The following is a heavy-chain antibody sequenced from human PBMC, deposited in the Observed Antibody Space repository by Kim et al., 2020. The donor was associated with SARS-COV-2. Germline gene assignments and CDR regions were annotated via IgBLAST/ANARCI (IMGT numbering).Heavy chain of an antibody. Sequence: GGSLRLSCAASGFTFDDYAMHWVRQAPGKGLEWVSGISWNSGSIGYADSVKGRFTISRDNAKNSLYLQMNSLRAEDTALYYCASRKGYWGQGTLVTVSS. J-gene: IGHJ4*02. CDR2: ISWNSGSI. CDR3: ASRKGY. CDR1: GFTFDDYA. V-gene: IGHV3-9*01.